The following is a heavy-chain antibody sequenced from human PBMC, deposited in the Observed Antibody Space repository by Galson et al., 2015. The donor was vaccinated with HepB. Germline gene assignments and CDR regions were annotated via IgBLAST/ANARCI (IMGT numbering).Heavy chain of an antibody. CDR2: IIPIFGIA. CDR1: GGTFSSYA. J-gene: IGHJ4*02. CDR3: ATPRGRGYSYTLRPFDY. V-gene: IGHV1-69*13. Sequence: SVKVSCKASGGTFSSYAISWVRQAPGQGLEWMGGIIPIFGIANYAQKFQGRVTITADEPTSTAYMELSSLRSEDTAVYYCATPRGRGYSYTLRPFDYWGQGTLVTVSS. D-gene: IGHD5-18*01.